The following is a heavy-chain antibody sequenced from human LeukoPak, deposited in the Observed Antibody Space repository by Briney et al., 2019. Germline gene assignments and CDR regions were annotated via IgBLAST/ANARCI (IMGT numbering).Heavy chain of an antibody. CDR1: GYTFTGSY. CDR3: ARDPRGPTGYDSSGRDSFDY. Sequence: ASVKVSCKASGYTFTGSYLHWVRQAPGQGLEWMGWLNPNSGDTKDALKFQGRVTMTRDTSINTAYMELSRLTSDDTAVYYCARDPRGPTGYDSSGRDSFDYWGQGTLVTVSS. J-gene: IGHJ4*02. CDR2: LNPNSGDT. V-gene: IGHV1-2*02. D-gene: IGHD3-22*01.